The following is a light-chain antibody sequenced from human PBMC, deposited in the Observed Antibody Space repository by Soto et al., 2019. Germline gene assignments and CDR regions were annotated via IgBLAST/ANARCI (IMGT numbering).Light chain of an antibody. CDR3: QQYNNWPRT. V-gene: IGKV3-15*01. CDR1: QSVHSN. Sequence: EIVMTQSPATLSLSPGGRATLSCRASQSVHSNLAWYQQKAGQAPRLLIYGTSTRATGIPARVSGSGSGTDFTLTISSLQFEDFAVYYCQQYNNWPRTFGQGTKVDIK. CDR2: GTS. J-gene: IGKJ1*01.